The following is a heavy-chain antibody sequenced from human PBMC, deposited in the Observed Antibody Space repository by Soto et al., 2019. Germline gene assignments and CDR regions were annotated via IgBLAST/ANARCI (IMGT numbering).Heavy chain of an antibody. CDR1: GGSFSGYY. Sequence: SETLSLTCAVYGGSFSGYYWSWIRQAPGKGLEWIGEINHSGSTNYNASLKSRVTISVDTSKNQFSLKLSSVTAADTAVYYCARALHAPYCPNGVCHQRYLYNWFDPWGQGTLVTVSS. CDR3: ARALHAPYCPNGVCHQRYLYNWFDP. V-gene: IGHV4-34*01. CDR2: INHSGST. J-gene: IGHJ5*02. D-gene: IGHD2-8*01.